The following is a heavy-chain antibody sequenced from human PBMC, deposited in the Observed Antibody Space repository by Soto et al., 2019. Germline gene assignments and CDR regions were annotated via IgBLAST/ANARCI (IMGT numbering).Heavy chain of an antibody. V-gene: IGHV3-23*01. CDR2: ISGSGDST. CDR1: GLTFSSYS. D-gene: IGHD1-26*01. Sequence: GGSLRLSCAASGLTFSSYSMSWVRQAPGKGLEWVSAISGSGDSTYYADSVKGRFTISRDNSRNTLYLQMNRLRAEDTAVYYCAKPQWELLDWGQGTLVTV. CDR3: AKPQWELLD. J-gene: IGHJ4*02.